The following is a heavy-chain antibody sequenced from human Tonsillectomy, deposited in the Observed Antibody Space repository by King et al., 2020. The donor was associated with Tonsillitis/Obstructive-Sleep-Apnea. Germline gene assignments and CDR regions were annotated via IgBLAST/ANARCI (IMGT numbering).Heavy chain of an antibody. D-gene: IGHD2-2*01. J-gene: IGHJ4*02. CDR1: GYSFTSYW. CDR2: IYPGDSDT. CDR3: ARPPARYCSSTSCYEVY. Sequence: QLVQSGAEVKKPGESLKISCKGSGYSFTSYWIGWVRQMPGKGLEWMGIIYPGDSDTRYSPSFQGQFTISADKSISTAYLQWSSLKASDTAMYYCARPPARYCSSTSCYEVYWGQGTLVTVSS. V-gene: IGHV5-51*01.